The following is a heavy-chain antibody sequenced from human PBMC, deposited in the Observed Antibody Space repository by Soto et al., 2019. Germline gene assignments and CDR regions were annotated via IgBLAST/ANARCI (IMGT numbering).Heavy chain of an antibody. CDR1: GFTFSSYG. D-gene: IGHD3-10*01. J-gene: IGHJ4*02. CDR3: ARDFRWFGELFYY. Sequence: GGSLRLSCAASGFTFSSYGMHWVRQAPGKGLEWVAVIWYDGSNKYYADSVKGRFTISRDNSKNTLYLQMNSLRAEDTAVYYCARDFRWFGELFYYWGQGTLVTVSS. CDR2: IWYDGSNK. V-gene: IGHV3-33*01.